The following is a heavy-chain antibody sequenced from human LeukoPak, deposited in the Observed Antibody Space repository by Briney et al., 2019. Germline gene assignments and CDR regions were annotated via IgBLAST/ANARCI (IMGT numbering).Heavy chain of an antibody. CDR2: IIPIFGTA. CDR1: GGTFGSYA. J-gene: IGHJ4*02. Sequence: SVKVSCKASGGTFGSYAISWVRQAPGQGLEWMGGIIPIFGTANYAQKFQGRVTITADESTSTAYMELSSLRSEDTAVYYCAREAGYSSRIFDYWGQGTLVTVSS. D-gene: IGHD6-13*01. CDR3: AREAGYSSRIFDY. V-gene: IGHV1-69*13.